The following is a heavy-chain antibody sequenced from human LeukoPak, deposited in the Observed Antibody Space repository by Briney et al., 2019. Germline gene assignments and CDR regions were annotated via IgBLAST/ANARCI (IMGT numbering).Heavy chain of an antibody. J-gene: IGHJ4*02. CDR1: GFTFSSYA. D-gene: IGHD3-10*01. CDR2: ISGSDGST. Sequence: PGGSLRLSCAASGFTFSSYAMTWVRQAPGKGLEWVSSISGSDGSTYYADSVKGRFTISRDNSKNTLYLQMNSLRAEDTAVYYCAYMQGLYYGIDYWGQGTLVTVSS. V-gene: IGHV3-23*01. CDR3: AYMQGLYYGIDY.